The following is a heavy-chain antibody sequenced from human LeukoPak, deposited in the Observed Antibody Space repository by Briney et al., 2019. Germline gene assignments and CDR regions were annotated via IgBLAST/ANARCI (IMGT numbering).Heavy chain of an antibody. CDR3: ATGMGVNLAKLF. J-gene: IGHJ4*02. CDR2: FDPEDGET. V-gene: IGHV1-24*01. CDR1: GYTLTELS. Sequence: ASVKVSCKVSGYTLTELSMHWVRQAPGKGLEWMGGFDPEDGETIYAQKFQGRVTMTEDTSTDTAYMELSSLRSEDTAVYYCATGMGVNLAKLFWGQGTLVTVSS. D-gene: IGHD1-26*01.